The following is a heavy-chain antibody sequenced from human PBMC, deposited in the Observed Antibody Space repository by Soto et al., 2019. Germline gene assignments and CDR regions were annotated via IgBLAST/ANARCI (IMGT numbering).Heavy chain of an antibody. CDR3: ARDTTSYDILTGYSVAWFYP. CDR2: IYYSGST. J-gene: IGHJ5*02. V-gene: IGHV4-61*01. D-gene: IGHD3-9*01. CDR1: GGSVSSGSYY. Sequence: SETLSLTCTVSGGSVSSGSYYWSCIRQPPGKGLEWIGYIYYSGSTNYNPSLKSRVTISVDTSKNQFSLKLSSVTAADTAVYYCARDTTSYDILTGYSVAWFYPWGQGTLVTVSS.